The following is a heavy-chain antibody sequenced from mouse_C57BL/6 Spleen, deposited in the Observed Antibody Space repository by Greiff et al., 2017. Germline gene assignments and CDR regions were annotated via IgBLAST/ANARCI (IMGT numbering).Heavy chain of an antibody. J-gene: IGHJ1*03. CDR2: INPNNGGT. CDR3: ARPLITTVVPHWYLDV. CDR1: GYTFTDYN. D-gene: IGHD1-1*01. V-gene: IGHV1-18*01. Sequence: EVKLVESGPELVKPGASVKIPCKASGYTFTDYNMDWVKQSHGKSLEWIGDINPNNGGTIYNQKFKGKATLTVDKSSSTAYMELRSLTSEDTAVYYCARPLITTVVPHWYLDVWGTGTTVTVSS.